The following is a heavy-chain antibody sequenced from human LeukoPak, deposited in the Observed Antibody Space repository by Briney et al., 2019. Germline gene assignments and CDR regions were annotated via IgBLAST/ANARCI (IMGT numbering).Heavy chain of an antibody. Sequence: GGSLRLSCAASGFTFSMSWMTWVRQAPGKGLEWVASINGDTSEIHYVDSVKGRFTISRDNTKDSLYLQINCLRAEDTAVYYCARQWGWFTSGWWLDTFDVWGQGSMVIVSS. CDR1: GFTFSMSW. D-gene: IGHD6-19*01. CDR3: ARQWGWFTSGWWLDTFDV. V-gene: IGHV3-7*01. CDR2: INGDTSEI. J-gene: IGHJ3*01.